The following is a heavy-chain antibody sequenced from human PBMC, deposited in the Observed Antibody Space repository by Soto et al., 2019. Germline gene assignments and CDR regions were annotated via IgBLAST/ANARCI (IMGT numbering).Heavy chain of an antibody. CDR1: GGSISSYY. CDR2: IYYGGST. Sequence: QVQLQESGPGLVKPSETLSLTCTVSGGSISSYYWSWIRQPPGKGLEWIGYIYYGGSTNYNPCLKSRVTISVDTSKNQFSLPLSSVTAADTAVYYCATGAFAQSHAFDIWGQGTMVTVSS. CDR3: ATGAFAQSHAFDI. V-gene: IGHV4-59*01. J-gene: IGHJ3*02.